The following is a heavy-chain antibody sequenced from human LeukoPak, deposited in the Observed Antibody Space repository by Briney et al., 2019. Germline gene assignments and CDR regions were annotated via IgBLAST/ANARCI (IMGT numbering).Heavy chain of an antibody. V-gene: IGHV3-21*01. CDR3: ARDTQQLVLIYHYYYMDV. CDR2: ISSSSSYI. J-gene: IGHJ6*03. CDR1: GFTFSSYS. D-gene: IGHD6-13*01. Sequence: GGSLRLSCAASGFTFSSYSMNWVRQAPGKGLEWVSSISSSSSYIYYADSVKGRFTISRDNAKNSLYLQMNSLRAEDTAVYYCARDTQQLVLIYHYYYMDVWGKGTTVTVSS.